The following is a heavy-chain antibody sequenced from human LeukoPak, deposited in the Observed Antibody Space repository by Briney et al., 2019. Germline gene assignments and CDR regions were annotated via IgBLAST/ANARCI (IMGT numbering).Heavy chain of an antibody. Sequence: GGSLRLSRAASGFTFSSYAMSWVRQAPGKGLEWVSAISGSGGSTYYADSVKGRFTISRDNSKNTLYLQMNSLRAEDTAVYYCAKASGGSSGYPPLDYWGQGTLVTVSS. D-gene: IGHD3-22*01. J-gene: IGHJ4*02. V-gene: IGHV3-23*01. CDR2: ISGSGGST. CDR1: GFTFSSYA. CDR3: AKASGGSSGYPPLDY.